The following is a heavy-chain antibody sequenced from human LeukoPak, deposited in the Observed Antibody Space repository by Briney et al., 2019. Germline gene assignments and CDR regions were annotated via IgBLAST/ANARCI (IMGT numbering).Heavy chain of an antibody. J-gene: IGHJ4*02. Sequence: SGGSLRLSCAASGFTFSSYAMHWVRQAPGKGLEWVAVISYDGSNKYYADSVKGRFTISRDNSKNTLYLQMNSLRAEDTAVYYCAKSLRQWLVPNYFDYWGQGTLVTVST. CDR2: ISYDGSNK. CDR3: AKSLRQWLVPNYFDY. D-gene: IGHD6-19*01. CDR1: GFTFSSYA. V-gene: IGHV3-30-3*02.